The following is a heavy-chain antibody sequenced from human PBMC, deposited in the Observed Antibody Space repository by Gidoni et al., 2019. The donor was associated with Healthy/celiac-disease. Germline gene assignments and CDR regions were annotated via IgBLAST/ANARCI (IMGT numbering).Heavy chain of an antibody. J-gene: IGHJ5*02. V-gene: IGHV1-2*02. Sequence: HVHLVQSGAEVKKPGASVKVSCTASGYPFTVYYMHWVRQAPGQGLEWMGWINPNSGGKNYAQKFQGRVTMTRDTSISTAYRELSRLRSDDTAVYYCARDARVVVAATRGWFDPWGQGTLVTVSS. CDR3: ARDARVVVAATRGWFDP. D-gene: IGHD2-15*01. CDR2: INPNSGGK. CDR1: GYPFTVYY.